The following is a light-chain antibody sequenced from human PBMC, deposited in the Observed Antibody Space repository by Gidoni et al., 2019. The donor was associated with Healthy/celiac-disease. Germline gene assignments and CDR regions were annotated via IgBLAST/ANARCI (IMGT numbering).Light chain of an antibody. J-gene: IGKJ1*01. V-gene: IGKV1-39*01. CDR2: AAS. CDR1: QSISSY. CDR3: QHSYSTQWT. Sequence: DIQMTQSPSSLSASVGDRVTITCRASQSISSYLNWYQQKPGKAPKLLIYAASSLQSGVPSRFSGSGYGTDFTLTSSSLQPEDFATYYCQHSYSTQWTFGQGTKVEIK.